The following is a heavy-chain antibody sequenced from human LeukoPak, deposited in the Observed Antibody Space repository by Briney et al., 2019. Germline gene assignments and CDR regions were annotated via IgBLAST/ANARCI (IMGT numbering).Heavy chain of an antibody. Sequence: SETLSLTCSVSGGSMISYYWSWVRRPPGRGLEWIGYIYYTGTTNYNPSLKSRVTISVDTSKNQFSLKLSSVTAADTAVYYCARAYCSSTSCPRNAYWYFDLWGRGTLVTVSS. CDR2: IYYTGTT. V-gene: IGHV4-59*01. CDR1: GGSMISYY. J-gene: IGHJ2*01. D-gene: IGHD2-2*01. CDR3: ARAYCSSTSCPRNAYWYFDL.